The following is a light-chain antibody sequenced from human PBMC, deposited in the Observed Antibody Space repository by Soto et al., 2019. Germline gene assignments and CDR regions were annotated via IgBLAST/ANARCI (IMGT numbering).Light chain of an antibody. CDR3: CLYVGATTYV. CDR2: EVS. V-gene: IGLV2-14*01. J-gene: IGLJ1*01. CDR1: SSDIGAYNY. Sequence: SVLTQPASVSGSPGQSITISCTGSSSDIGAYNYVSWFQQYPGKAPKLIISEVSNRPSGVSNRFSGSKSGTAASLTISGLQTEDEADYYCCLYVGATTYVFGTGTKGTVL.